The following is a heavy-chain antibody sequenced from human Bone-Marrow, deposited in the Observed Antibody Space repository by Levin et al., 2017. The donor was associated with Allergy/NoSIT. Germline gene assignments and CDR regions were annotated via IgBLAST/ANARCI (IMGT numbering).Heavy chain of an antibody. CDR3: ARDLLPLDYCGGDCNTRTLENWFDP. V-gene: IGHV3-7*01. CDR2: IKQDGSEK. Sequence: GGSLRLSCAASGFTFSSYWMSWVRQAPGKGLEWVANIKQDGSEKYYVDSVKGRFTISRDNAKNSLYLQMNSLRAEDTAVYYCARDLLPLDYCGGDCNTRTLENWFDPWGQGTLVTVSS. D-gene: IGHD2-21*02. J-gene: IGHJ5*02. CDR1: GFTFSSYW.